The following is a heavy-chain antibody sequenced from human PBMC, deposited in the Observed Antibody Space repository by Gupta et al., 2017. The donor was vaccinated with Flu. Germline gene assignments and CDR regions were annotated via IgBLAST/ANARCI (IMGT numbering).Heavy chain of an antibody. CDR2: IGTIVDT. D-gene: IGHD1-26*01. Sequence: EVQLVESGGGLVQPGGSQRLPCLVSGFNFGAYDLHWVRQVTGKCLEWVSAIGTIVDTVYPESVKGRVTISKENATNSLYLQMDSLRSGETAVYYCARDTGGVHSGRMESFMDGWGEGTTVTVST. J-gene: IGHJ6*04. CDR3: ARDTGGVHSGRMESFMDG. V-gene: IGHV3-13*01. CDR1: GFNFGAYD.